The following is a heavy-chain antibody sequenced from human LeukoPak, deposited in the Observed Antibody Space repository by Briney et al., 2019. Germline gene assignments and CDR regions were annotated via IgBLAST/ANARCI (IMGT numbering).Heavy chain of an antibody. CDR2: IYSGGST. V-gene: IGHV3-66*01. CDR1: GFTFSRSY. CDR3: VREAGIAAAGSSDYYFDY. D-gene: IGHD6-13*01. Sequence: GGSLRLSCAASGFTFSRSYMSWVRQAPGKGLEWVSVIYSGGSTRSADSVKGRFTIVRDTSKNTLYLQMNSLRAEDTAIYYCVREAGIAAAGSSDYYFDYWGQGTPVTVSS. J-gene: IGHJ4*02.